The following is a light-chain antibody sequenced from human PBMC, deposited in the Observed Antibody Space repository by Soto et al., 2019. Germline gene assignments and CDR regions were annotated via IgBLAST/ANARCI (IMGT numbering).Light chain of an antibody. CDR2: GAS. V-gene: IGKV3-20*01. CDR3: HQYGSSPRT. Sequence: EIVLTQSPGTLSLSPGDRATLSCRASQSVSSNFLAWYQQTPGQAPRLLIYGASIRATAIPDRFSGSGSGTDFTLTIRRLEPEDFAMYFCHQYGSSPRTFGQGTKVEIK. CDR1: QSVSSNF. J-gene: IGKJ1*01.